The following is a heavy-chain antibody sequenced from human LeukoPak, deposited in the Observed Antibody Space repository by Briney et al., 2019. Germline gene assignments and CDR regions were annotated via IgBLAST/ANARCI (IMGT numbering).Heavy chain of an antibody. D-gene: IGHD1-1*01. V-gene: IGHV1-69*06. Sequence: ASVKVSCKASGGTFSSYAISWVRQAPGQGLEWMGGIIPIFGTANYAQKFQGRVTITADKSTSTAYMELSSLRSEDTAVYYCAREGRTGTTEYYYYMDVWGKGTTVTVSS. J-gene: IGHJ6*03. CDR1: GGTFSSYA. CDR3: AREGRTGTTEYYYYMDV. CDR2: IIPIFGTA.